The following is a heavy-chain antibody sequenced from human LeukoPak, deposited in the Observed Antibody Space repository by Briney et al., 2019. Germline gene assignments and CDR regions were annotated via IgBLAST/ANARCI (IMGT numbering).Heavy chain of an antibody. CDR3: ARGHRVGYYGSGSYFYYGMDV. CDR2: INHSGST. J-gene: IGHJ6*02. CDR1: GGSISSYY. V-gene: IGHV4-34*01. D-gene: IGHD3-10*01. Sequence: PSETLSLTCTVSGGSISSYYWSWIRQPPGKGLEWIGEINHSGSTNYNPSLKSRVTISVDTSKNQFSLKLSSVTAADTAVYYCARGHRVGYYGSGSYFYYGMDVWGQGTTVTVSS.